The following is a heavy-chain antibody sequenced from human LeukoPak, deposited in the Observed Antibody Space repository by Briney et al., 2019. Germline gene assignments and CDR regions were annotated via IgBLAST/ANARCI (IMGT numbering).Heavy chain of an antibody. CDR3: ARHLYFSGWLFFDY. J-gene: IGHJ4*02. V-gene: IGHV3-33*01. Sequence: GALRLSCAASGFTFSSQGMHWVRQAPGKGLEWVAVILHDGSNICYADSVKGRFTISRDNSKNTLYLQMNSLRADDTAVYYCARHLYFSGWLFFDYWGQGTLVTVSS. D-gene: IGHD6-19*01. CDR2: ILHDGSNI. CDR1: GFTFSSQG.